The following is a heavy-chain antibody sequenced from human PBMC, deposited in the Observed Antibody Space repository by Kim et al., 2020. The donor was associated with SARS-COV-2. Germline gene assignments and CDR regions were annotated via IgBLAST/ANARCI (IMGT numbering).Heavy chain of an antibody. J-gene: IGHJ6*02. Sequence: GGSLRLSCAASGFTFSSYEMNWVRQAPGKGLEWVSYISSSGSTIYYADSVKGRFTISRDNAKNSLYLQMNSLRAEDTAVYYCARDRLGGVVTYYYYGMDVWGQGTTVTVSS. CDR2: ISSSGSTI. CDR3: ARDRLGGVVTYYYYGMDV. V-gene: IGHV3-48*03. D-gene: IGHD2-15*01. CDR1: GFTFSSYE.